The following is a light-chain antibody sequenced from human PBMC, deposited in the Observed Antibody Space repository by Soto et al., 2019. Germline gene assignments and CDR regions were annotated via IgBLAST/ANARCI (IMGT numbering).Light chain of an antibody. J-gene: IGLJ2*01. CDR2: DVS. V-gene: IGLV2-14*01. CDR1: SSDVGGYKY. Sequence: QSALTQPASVSGSPGQSVTISCTGTSSDVGGYKYVSWYQQHPGKAPKLMIYDVSYRPSAVSNRFSGSKSGNTASLTISGLQAEDEADYYCSAYTSSSTLRIFGSGTKL. CDR3: SAYTSSSTLRI.